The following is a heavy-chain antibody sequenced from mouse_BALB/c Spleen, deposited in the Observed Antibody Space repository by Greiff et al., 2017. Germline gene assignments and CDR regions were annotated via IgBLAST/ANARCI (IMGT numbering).Heavy chain of an antibody. V-gene: IGHV5-12-2*01. CDR2: ISNGGGST. J-gene: IGHJ4*01. CDR1: GFTFSSYT. Sequence: EVQGVESGGGLVQPGGSLKLSCAASGFTFSSYTMSWVRQTPEKRLEWVAYISNGGGSTYYPDTVKGRFTISRDNAKNTLYLQMSSLKSEDTAMYYCARTFYYAMDYWGQGTSVTVSS. CDR3: ARTFYYAMDY.